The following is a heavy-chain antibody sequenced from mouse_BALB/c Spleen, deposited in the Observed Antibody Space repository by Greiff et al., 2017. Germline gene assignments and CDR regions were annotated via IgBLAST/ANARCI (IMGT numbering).Heavy chain of an antibody. V-gene: IGHV5-4*02. CDR1: GFTFSDYY. D-gene: IGHD1-2*01. Sequence: EVQVVESGGGLVKPGGSLKLSCAASGFTFSDYYMYWVRQTPEKRLEWVATISDGGSYTYYPDSVKGRFTISRDNAKNNLYLQMSSLKSEDTAMYYCARERTTATGYYYAMDYWGQGTSVTVSS. J-gene: IGHJ4*01. CDR3: ARERTTATGYYYAMDY. CDR2: ISDGGSYT.